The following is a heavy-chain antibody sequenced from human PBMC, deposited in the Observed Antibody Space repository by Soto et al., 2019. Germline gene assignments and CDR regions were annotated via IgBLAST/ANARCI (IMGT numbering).Heavy chain of an antibody. CDR1: GASISGGDYY. Sequence: SETLSLTCTVSGASISGGDYYWTWIRQPPGKGLEWIGSIYYTGNTYSNPSLESRLSISVDPSNNQFALRLTSVTAPDTAIYYCARATYDSSTYYLDYWGQGTLLTVSS. D-gene: IGHD3-22*01. CDR2: IYYTGNT. CDR3: ARATYDSSTYYLDY. V-gene: IGHV4-30-4*01. J-gene: IGHJ4*02.